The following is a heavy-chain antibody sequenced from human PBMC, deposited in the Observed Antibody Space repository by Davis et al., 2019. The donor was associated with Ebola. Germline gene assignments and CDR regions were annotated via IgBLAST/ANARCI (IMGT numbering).Heavy chain of an antibody. CDR2: INPSGGST. Sequence: ASVKVSCKASGYTFTSYYMHWVRQAPGQGLEWMGIINPSGGSTSYAQKFQGRVTMTRDTSTSTAYMELRSLRSDDTAVYYCARNRVGAPDYWGQGTLVTVSS. CDR1: GYTFTSYY. V-gene: IGHV1-46*01. J-gene: IGHJ4*02. CDR3: ARNRVGAPDY.